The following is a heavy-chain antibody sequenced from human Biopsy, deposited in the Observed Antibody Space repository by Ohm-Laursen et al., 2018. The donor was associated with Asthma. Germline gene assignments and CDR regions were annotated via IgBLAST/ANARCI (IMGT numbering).Heavy chain of an antibody. Sequence: SVTVSCKSLGGTFNTYVIGWARQAPGQGLGWNGGINSVFGTTTYPQKFQDRVTITADDSTSTVYMELSSLRSEDTAVYYCARKAGSCISRTCYSLDFWGQGTLVTVSS. CDR2: INSVFGTT. D-gene: IGHD2-2*01. CDR1: GGTFNTYV. V-gene: IGHV1-69*13. J-gene: IGHJ4*02. CDR3: ARKAGSCISRTCYSLDF.